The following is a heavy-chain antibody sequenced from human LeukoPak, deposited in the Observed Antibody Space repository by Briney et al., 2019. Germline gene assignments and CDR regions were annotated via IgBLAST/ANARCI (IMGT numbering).Heavy chain of an antibody. D-gene: IGHD5-12*01. CDR1: GVTFSSYW. CDR3: ARARGGYDLDY. Sequence: GGSLRLSCAASGVTFSSYWMSWVRQAPGKGLEWVANIKQDGGEKYYVESVKGRFTISRDNVKNSLYLQMNSLRVEDTAVYYCARARGGYDLDYWGQGTLVTVSS. V-gene: IGHV3-7*01. J-gene: IGHJ4*02. CDR2: IKQDGGEK.